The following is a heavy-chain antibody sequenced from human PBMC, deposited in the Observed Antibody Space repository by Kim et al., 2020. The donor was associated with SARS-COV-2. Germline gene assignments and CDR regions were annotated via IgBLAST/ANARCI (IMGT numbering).Heavy chain of an antibody. CDR2: IYPGDSA. CDR3: ARWTCGGDCYYYYNGMDV. V-gene: IGHV3-53*01. CDR1: GFTVSNNY. D-gene: IGHD2-21*02. Sequence: GGSLRLSCVASGFTVSNNYMSWVRQAPGKGLEWVSVIYPGDSAKYADSVKGRFTISRDSSKNTLYLQMSSLRGDDTAVYYCARWTCGGDCYYYYNGMDVWGQGTTVTVSS. J-gene: IGHJ6*02.